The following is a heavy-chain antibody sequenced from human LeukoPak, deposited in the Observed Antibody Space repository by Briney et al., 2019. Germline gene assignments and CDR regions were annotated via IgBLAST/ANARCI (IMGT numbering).Heavy chain of an antibody. CDR3: ARDLYRTVVVPHYFDY. Sequence: SETLSLTCAVYGGSFSGYYWSWIRQPPGKGLEWIGEINHSGSTNYNPSLKSRVTISVDTSKNQFSLKLSSVTAADTAVYYCARDLYRTVVVPHYFDYWGQGTLVTVSS. CDR1: GGSFSGYY. D-gene: IGHD3-22*01. CDR2: INHSGST. V-gene: IGHV4-34*01. J-gene: IGHJ4*02.